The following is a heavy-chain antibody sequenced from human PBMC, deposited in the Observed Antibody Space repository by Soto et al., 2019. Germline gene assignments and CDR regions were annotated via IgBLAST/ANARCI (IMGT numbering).Heavy chain of an antibody. CDR2: ISYDGSNK. Sequence: PGGSLRLSCAASGFTFSSYGMHWVRQAPGKGLEWVAVISYDGSNKYYADSVKGRFTISRDNSKNTLYLQMNSLRAEDTAVYYCAKWSSRSNAFDIWGQGTMVTVSS. J-gene: IGHJ3*02. D-gene: IGHD6-13*01. V-gene: IGHV3-30*18. CDR1: GFTFSSYG. CDR3: AKWSSRSNAFDI.